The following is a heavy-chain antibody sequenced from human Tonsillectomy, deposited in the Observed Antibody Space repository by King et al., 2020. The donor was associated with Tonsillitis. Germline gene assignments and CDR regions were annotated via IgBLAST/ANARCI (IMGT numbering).Heavy chain of an antibody. Sequence: VQLQESGPGLVKPSETLSLTCAVSGGSMRSGGYSWSWIRHPPGKELEWIGYIYYSGTTHYNPSLRGRVSISIDTSKNQFSLRLNSVTAADTAVYYCARGGGYGGTTFDYWGQGTLVTVSS. D-gene: IGHD4-23*01. CDR3: ARGGGYGGTTFDY. J-gene: IGHJ4*02. CDR1: GGSMRSGGYS. CDR2: IYYSGTT. V-gene: IGHV4-30-4*07.